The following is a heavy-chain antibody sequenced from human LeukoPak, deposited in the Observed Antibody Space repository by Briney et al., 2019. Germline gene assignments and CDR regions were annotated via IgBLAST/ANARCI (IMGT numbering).Heavy chain of an antibody. Sequence: SETLSLTCTVSGGSISSSSYYWGWIRQPPGKGLEWIGSIYYSGRTYYNPSLKSRVTISVDTSKNQFSLKLSSVTAADTAVYYCASRLRSLVVVPAAMDYWGQGTLVTVSS. CDR3: ASRLRSLVVVPAAMDY. J-gene: IGHJ4*02. CDR1: GGSISSSSYY. V-gene: IGHV4-39*01. CDR2: IYYSGRT. D-gene: IGHD2-2*01.